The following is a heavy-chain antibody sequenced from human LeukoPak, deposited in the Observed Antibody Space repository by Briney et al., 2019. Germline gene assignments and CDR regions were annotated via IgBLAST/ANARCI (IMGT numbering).Heavy chain of an antibody. J-gene: IGHJ4*02. Sequence: SETLSLTCTVSGYSISSGYYWGWIRQPPGKGLEWIGSIYHSGNSYYNPSLKSRVTISVDTSKNHFSLKLRSVTAADTAVYYCAKDHYDSSGYPFDYWGQGTLVTVSS. CDR1: GYSISSGYY. CDR3: AKDHYDSSGYPFDY. CDR2: IYHSGNS. D-gene: IGHD3-22*01. V-gene: IGHV4-38-2*02.